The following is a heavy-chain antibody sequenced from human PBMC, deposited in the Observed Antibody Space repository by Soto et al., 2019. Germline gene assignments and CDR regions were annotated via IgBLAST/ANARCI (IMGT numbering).Heavy chain of an antibody. CDR2: ISPFSGST. Sequence: ASVKVSCKASGYTFITYGVAWVRQAPGQGLEWMGWISPFSGSTKSAQKFQGRVTMTADTSTSTAYMELTSLTSDDTAIYYCARDPPADHYDSTGTFDYWGQGTLVTVSS. D-gene: IGHD3-22*01. CDR1: GYTFITYG. CDR3: ARDPPADHYDSTGTFDY. J-gene: IGHJ4*02. V-gene: IGHV1-18*01.